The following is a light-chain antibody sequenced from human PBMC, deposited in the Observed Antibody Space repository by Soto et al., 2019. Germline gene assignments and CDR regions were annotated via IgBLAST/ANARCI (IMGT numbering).Light chain of an antibody. J-gene: IGLJ1*01. V-gene: IGLV2-8*01. CDR1: SSDVGGYNY. CDR3: SSYAGSNNFV. Sequence: ALTQPPSASGSPGQSVTISCTGTSSDVGGYNYVSWYQQHPGKAPKLMIYEVSERPSGVPDRFSGSKSSNTASLTVSGLQAEDEADYYCSSYAGSNNFVFGTGTKGTVL. CDR2: EVS.